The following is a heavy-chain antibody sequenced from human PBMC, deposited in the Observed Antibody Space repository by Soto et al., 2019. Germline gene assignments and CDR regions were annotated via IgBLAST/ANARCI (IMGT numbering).Heavy chain of an antibody. CDR3: ARDLSI. V-gene: IGHV3-21*01. Sequence: PGGSLRLSCATSGFTFNNYIMNWVRQAPEKGLEWVSSIHSSGNYIYYADSVKGRFTISRDNAKHSLYLQMNSLTVEDTAVYYCARDLSIWGQGNMVTVSS. J-gene: IGHJ3*02. CDR2: IHSSGNYI. CDR1: GFTFNNYI.